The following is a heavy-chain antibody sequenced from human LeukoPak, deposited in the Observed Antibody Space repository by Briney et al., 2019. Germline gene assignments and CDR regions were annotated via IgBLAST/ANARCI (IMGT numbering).Heavy chain of an antibody. CDR3: ARDQLNYWYFDL. J-gene: IGHJ2*01. Sequence: SETLSLTCTVSGGSISSYYWSWIGQPPGKRLEWIGYIYYSGSTNYNPSLKSRVTISVDTSKNQFSLKLSSVTAADTAVYYCARDQLNYWYFDLWGRGTLVTVSS. CDR2: IYYSGST. V-gene: IGHV4-59*01. CDR1: GGSISSYY. D-gene: IGHD1-1*01.